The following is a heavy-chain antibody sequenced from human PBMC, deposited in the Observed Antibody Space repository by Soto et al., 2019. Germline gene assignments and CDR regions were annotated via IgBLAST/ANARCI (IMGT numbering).Heavy chain of an antibody. CDR2: ISSSSSYT. Sequence: GGSLRLSCAASGFTFSDYYMSWIRQAPGKGLEWVSYISSSSSYTDYADSVKGRFTISRDNAKNSLYLQMNSLRAEDTAVYYCARNSECSGGYCSGGMGVWGQGTTVTVSS. CDR3: ARNSECSGGYCSGGMGV. J-gene: IGHJ6*02. CDR1: GFTFSDYY. V-gene: IGHV3-11*06. D-gene: IGHD2-15*01.